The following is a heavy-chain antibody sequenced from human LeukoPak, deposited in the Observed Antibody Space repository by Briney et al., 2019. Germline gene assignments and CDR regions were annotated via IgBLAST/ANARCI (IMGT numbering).Heavy chain of an antibody. Sequence: ASVKVSCKASGYTFTNYGISWVRQAPGQGLEWMGWISAYNGNTYYAQKLQGRVTMTTDTSAGTAYMELRSLRSDDTAIYYCARDDVFVRGPGKGIGFDCWGQGTLVTVSS. J-gene: IGHJ4*02. CDR1: GYTFTNYG. D-gene: IGHD3-10*01. CDR3: ARDDVFVRGPGKGIGFDC. CDR2: ISAYNGNT. V-gene: IGHV1-18*01.